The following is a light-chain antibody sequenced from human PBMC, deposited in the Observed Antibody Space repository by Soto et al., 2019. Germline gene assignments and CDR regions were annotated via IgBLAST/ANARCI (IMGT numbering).Light chain of an antibody. J-gene: IGLJ7*01. CDR1: SSDVGGYNY. Sequence: QSALTQPASVAGSPGQSITISCTGTSSDVGGYNYVSWYQQHPGKAPKLMIYDVSNRPSGVSNRFSGSKSGNTASLTISGLKAEDEADYYCTSYTSSSTLDAVFGAGTQLTVL. CDR3: TSYTSSSTLDAV. V-gene: IGLV2-14*01. CDR2: DVS.